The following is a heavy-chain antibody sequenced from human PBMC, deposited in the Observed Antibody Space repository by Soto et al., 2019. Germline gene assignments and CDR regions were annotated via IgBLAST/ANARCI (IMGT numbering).Heavy chain of an antibody. CDR3: ARDMVAATPHLYYYYGMDV. V-gene: IGHV3-33*01. D-gene: IGHD2-15*01. J-gene: IGHJ6*02. CDR1: GFTFSSYG. Sequence: QVQLVESGGGVVQPGRSLRLSCAASGFTFSSYGMHWVRQAPGKGLEWVAVIWYDGSNKYYADSVKGRFTISRDNSKNTLYLQMNSLSAEDTAVYYCARDMVAATPHLYYYYGMDVWGQGTTVTVSS. CDR2: IWYDGSNK.